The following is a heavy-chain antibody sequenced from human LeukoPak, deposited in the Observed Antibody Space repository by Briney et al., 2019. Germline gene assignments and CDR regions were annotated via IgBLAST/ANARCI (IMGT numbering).Heavy chain of an antibody. D-gene: IGHD3-10*01. Sequence: PGGSLRLSCAASGFTFSNYEMNWVRQAPGKGLEWVADIWYDGSNKYYADSVKGRFTISRDNSKNTLFLQMNSLRAEDTAVYYCARDIYASGSYYFDYWGQGTLVTVSS. V-gene: IGHV3-33*08. J-gene: IGHJ4*02. CDR1: GFTFSNYE. CDR3: ARDIYASGSYYFDY. CDR2: IWYDGSNK.